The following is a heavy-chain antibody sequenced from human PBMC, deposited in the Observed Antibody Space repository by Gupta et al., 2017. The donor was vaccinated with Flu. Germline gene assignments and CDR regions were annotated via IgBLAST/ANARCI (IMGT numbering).Heavy chain of an antibody. Sequence: EVQLLESGGGLVQPGGSLRLSCAASGFTFSSYAMSWVRQAPGKGLEWVSAISGSGGSTYYADSVKGRFTISRDNSKNTLYLQMNSLRAEDTAVYYCAKCASDIVVVVAATGPYGYWGQGTLVTVSS. CDR3: AKCASDIVVVVAATGPYGY. J-gene: IGHJ4*02. V-gene: IGHV3-23*01. CDR1: GFTFSSYA. CDR2: ISGSGGST. D-gene: IGHD2-15*01.